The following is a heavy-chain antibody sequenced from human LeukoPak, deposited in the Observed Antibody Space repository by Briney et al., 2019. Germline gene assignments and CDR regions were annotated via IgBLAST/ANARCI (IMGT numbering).Heavy chain of an antibody. CDR2: INHSGST. V-gene: IGHV4-34*01. CDR3: AREAGGWFGAYNWFDP. Sequence: SEALSLTCAVYGGSFSGYYWSWIRQPPGKGLEWIGEINHSGSTNCNPSLKSRVTISVDTSKNQFSLKLSSVTAADTAVYYCAREAGGWFGAYNWFDPWGQGTLVTVSS. CDR1: GGSFSGYY. J-gene: IGHJ5*02. D-gene: IGHD3-10*01.